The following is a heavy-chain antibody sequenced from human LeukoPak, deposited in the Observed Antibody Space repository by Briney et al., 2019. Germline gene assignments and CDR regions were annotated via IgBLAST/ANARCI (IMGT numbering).Heavy chain of an antibody. V-gene: IGHV4-59*01. CDR2: IYYSGST. J-gene: IGHJ4*02. Sequence: SETLSLTCTVSGGSIRSYYWSWIRQPPGKGLEWIGYIYYSGSTSYNPSLKSRVTISVDTSKNQFSLKLRSVTVADTAVYYCARAPGSGSSSDYWGQGTLVTVSS. CDR3: ARAPGSGSSSDY. D-gene: IGHD3-10*01. CDR1: GGSIRSYY.